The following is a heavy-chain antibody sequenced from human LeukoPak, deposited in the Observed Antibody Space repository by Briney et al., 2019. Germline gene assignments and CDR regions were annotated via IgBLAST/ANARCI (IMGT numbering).Heavy chain of an antibody. CDR2: ITETGGST. CDR3: AKGDYYDSSGSPFGY. D-gene: IGHD3-22*01. CDR1: GITFSDHA. Sequence: PGGSLRLSCVASGITFSDHAMTWVRQAPGKGLEWVSGITETGGSTYHAESVKGRFTISRDNSKNILYLQMNNLRAEDTAVYYCAKGDYYDSSGSPFGYWGQGTLVTVSS. V-gene: IGHV3-23*01. J-gene: IGHJ4*02.